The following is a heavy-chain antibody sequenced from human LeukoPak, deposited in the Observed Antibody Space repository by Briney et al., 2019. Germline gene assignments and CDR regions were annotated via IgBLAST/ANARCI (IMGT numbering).Heavy chain of an antibody. V-gene: IGHV3-23*01. CDR3: AKGGKWDVTPFDY. CDR1: GFIFSNYG. Sequence: GGSLRLSCAASGFIFSNYGMHWVRQAPGKGLEWVSTISGGGGSTYYADSVKGRFTISRDNSKNTLYLQVNSLRAEDTAVYYCAKGGKWDVTPFDYWGQGTLVTVSS. CDR2: ISGGGGST. J-gene: IGHJ4*02. D-gene: IGHD1-26*01.